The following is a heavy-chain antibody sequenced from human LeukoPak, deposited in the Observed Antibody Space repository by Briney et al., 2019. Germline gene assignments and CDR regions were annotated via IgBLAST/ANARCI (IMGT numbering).Heavy chain of an antibody. CDR1: GFNFITAA. J-gene: IGHJ4*02. Sequence: GGSLRLSCAASGFNFITAAMTWVRQAPGKGLEWVSLIGSVGESTYYADSVKGRFTISRDNPKNTLYLHMNSLRAEDTAVYYCAKDLAEMATIIDYWGQGTLVTVSS. CDR3: AKDLAEMATIIDY. CDR2: IGSVGEST. V-gene: IGHV3-23*01. D-gene: IGHD5-24*01.